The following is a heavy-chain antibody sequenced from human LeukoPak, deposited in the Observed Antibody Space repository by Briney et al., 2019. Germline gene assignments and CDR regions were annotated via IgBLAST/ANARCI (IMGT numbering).Heavy chain of an antibody. CDR3: ARRVGGTRPFDY. CDR1: GGSISSSSYY. CDR2: IYYSGST. D-gene: IGHD1-26*01. V-gene: IGHV4-39*01. J-gene: IGHJ4*02. Sequence: LETLCLTCTVSGGSISSSSYYWGWIRQPPGKGLEWIGSIYYSGSTYHNPSLKSRVTMSVDTSKNQFSLKLTSVTAADTAVYYCARRVGGTRPFDYWGQGTL.